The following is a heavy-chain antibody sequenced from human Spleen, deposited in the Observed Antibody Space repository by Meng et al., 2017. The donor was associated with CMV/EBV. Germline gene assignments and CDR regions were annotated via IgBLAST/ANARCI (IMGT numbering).Heavy chain of an antibody. V-gene: IGHV3-23*01. CDR2: ISGRGSST. J-gene: IGHJ4*02. Sequence: GESLKISCAASGFPFRGYAMSWVRQAPGKGLEWVSTISGRGSSTYYADSVKGRFTISRDNSKNTVYLQMNSLRAEDTAVYYCAKSLGANYFDYWGQGMLVTVSS. D-gene: IGHD5-12*01. CDR1: GFPFRGYA. CDR3: AKSLGANYFDY.